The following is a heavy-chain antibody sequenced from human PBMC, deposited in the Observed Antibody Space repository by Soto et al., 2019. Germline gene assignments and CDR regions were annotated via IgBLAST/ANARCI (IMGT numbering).Heavy chain of an antibody. CDR2: INPNSGNI. J-gene: IGHJ4*02. D-gene: IGHD3-10*01. V-gene: IGHV1-8*01. Sequence: ASVKVSCKASGNTFTSYDINWVRQATGHGLEWMGWINPNSGNIGYAQKFQGRVTMTRDTAIRTAYMEVSRLRSGDTAVYYCARGRDSGSYYLIDYWGQGTLVTVSS. CDR1: GNTFTSYD. CDR3: ARGRDSGSYYLIDY.